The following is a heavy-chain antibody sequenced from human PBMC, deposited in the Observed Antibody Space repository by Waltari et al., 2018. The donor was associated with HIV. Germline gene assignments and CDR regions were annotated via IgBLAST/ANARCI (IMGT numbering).Heavy chain of an antibody. J-gene: IGHJ5*02. CDR1: GGSISSGDYY. V-gene: IGHV4-30-4*01. CDR3: ARVKIVGNWFDP. CDR2: MYYSGST. D-gene: IGHD1-26*01. Sequence: QVQLQESGPGLVKPSQTLSLTCTVSGGSISSGDYYWSWIRQPPGKGLEWIGYMYYSGSTYSNPSLKSRVTISVDTSKNQFSLKLSSVTAADTAVYYCARVKIVGNWFDPWGQGTLVIVSS.